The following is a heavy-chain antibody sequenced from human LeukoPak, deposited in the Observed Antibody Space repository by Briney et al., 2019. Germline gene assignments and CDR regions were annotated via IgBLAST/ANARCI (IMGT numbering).Heavy chain of an antibody. J-gene: IGHJ4*02. CDR3: ARVGARGDYTLDY. V-gene: IGHV4-59*01. CDR2: IYYSGST. CDR1: GGSISSYY. D-gene: IGHD4-17*01. Sequence: SETLSLTCTVSGGSISSYYWSWIRQPPGKGLEWIGYIYYSGSTNYNPSLKSRVTISVDTSKNQFSLKLNSVTAADTAVYYCARVGARGDYTLDYWGQGTLVTVSS.